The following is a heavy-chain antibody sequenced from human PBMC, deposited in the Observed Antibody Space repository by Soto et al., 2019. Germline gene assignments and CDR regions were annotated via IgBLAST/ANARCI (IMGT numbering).Heavy chain of an antibody. CDR2: IYPYNGNT. V-gene: IGHV1-18*01. J-gene: IGHJ5*02. CDR3: ARSISSYYYDSSGRYNWFDP. CDR1: GYTFTGYG. Sequence: QVQLVQSGADVKKPGASVKVSCKASGYTFTGYGITWVRQAPGQGLEWMGWIYPYNGNTNYAQKLQGRVTMTTDTSTSTAYMELRSLRSDDTAIYYCARSISSYYYDSSGRYNWFDPWGQGTLVTVSS. D-gene: IGHD3-22*01.